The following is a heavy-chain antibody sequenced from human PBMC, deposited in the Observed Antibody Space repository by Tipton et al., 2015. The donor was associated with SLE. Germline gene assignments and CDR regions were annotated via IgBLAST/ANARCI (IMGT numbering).Heavy chain of an antibody. CDR1: GFAFSRYC. CDR3: ANSRFVPEAY. CDR2: IQNDGSNK. V-gene: IGHV3-30*02. D-gene: IGHD3-3*01. J-gene: IGHJ4*02. Sequence: SLRLSCAASGFAFSRYCMHWVRQAPGKGLEWPTFIQNDGSNKYYADSVKGRFTISRDNSKNTVSLQMNSLRADDTAIYYCANSRFVPEAYWGQGTLVTVSS.